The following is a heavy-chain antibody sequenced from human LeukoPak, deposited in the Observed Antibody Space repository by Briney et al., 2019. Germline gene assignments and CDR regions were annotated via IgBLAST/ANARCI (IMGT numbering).Heavy chain of an antibody. D-gene: IGHD6-13*01. J-gene: IGHJ4*02. CDR3: ARETTGAGTARPFDY. V-gene: IGHV4-4*07. Sequence: KPSETLSLTCTVSGGSISNFYWSWIRQPAGKTLGWIGRIYTSGSTNYNPSLKSRVTMSVDTSKNQFSLKLSSVTAADTAVYFCARETTGAGTARPFDYWGQGTLVTVSS. CDR2: IYTSGST. CDR1: GGSISNFY.